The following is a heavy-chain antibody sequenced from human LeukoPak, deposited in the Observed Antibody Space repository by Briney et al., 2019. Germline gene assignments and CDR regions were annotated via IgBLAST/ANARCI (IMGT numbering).Heavy chain of an antibody. J-gene: IGHJ4*02. D-gene: IGHD3-10*01. CDR1: GFAFNSYA. CDR2: ISDSGSRT. CDR3: AKDRYYGSGSYPHFDS. Sequence: PGGSLRLSCVTSGFAFNSYAMSWVRQAPGKGLEWVSSISDSGSRTYYADSVKGRFTISRDNSKNTLYLQMNSLIAEDTGLYYCAKDRYYGSGSYPHFDSWGQGTLVTVSS. V-gene: IGHV3-23*01.